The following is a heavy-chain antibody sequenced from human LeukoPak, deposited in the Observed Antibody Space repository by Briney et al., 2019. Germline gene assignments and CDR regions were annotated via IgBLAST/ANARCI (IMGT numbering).Heavy chain of an antibody. CDR3: ARAGELGSSSHFDY. D-gene: IGHD6-13*01. J-gene: IGHJ4*02. CDR2: IIPILGIA. Sequence: GASVKVSCKASGGTFSSYAISWVRQAPGQGLEWMGRIIPILGIANYAQKFQGRVTITADKSTSTAYMELSSLRSEDTAVHYCARAGELGSSSHFDYWGQGTLVTVSS. V-gene: IGHV1-69*04. CDR1: GGTFSSYA.